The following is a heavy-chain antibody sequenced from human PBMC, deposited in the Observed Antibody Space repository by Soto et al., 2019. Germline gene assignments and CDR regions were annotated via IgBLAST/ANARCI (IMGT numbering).Heavy chain of an antibody. D-gene: IGHD6-25*01. CDR1: GASVSSDLYF. Sequence: QVQLQESGPGQVKHSQTLFLTCTVSGASVSSDLYFWNWIRLLPGKGLQWLGHVHPNGNIYYNPSLQSRFTMSMDTSNNQVSLQLNSVTVADTAVYYCVRGSDPYKCGFWGQGALVTVSS. CDR3: VRGSDPYKCGF. J-gene: IGHJ4*02. V-gene: IGHV4-31*03. CDR2: VHPNGNI.